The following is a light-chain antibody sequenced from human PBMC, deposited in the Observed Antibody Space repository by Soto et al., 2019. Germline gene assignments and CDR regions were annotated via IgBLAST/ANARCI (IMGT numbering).Light chain of an antibody. Sequence: QSVLTQPPSASGSPGQSVTISCSGTSSDVGGYNYVSWYQQHPGKAPKLMIFEVSKRPSGVPDRFSGSKSGNTASLTVSGLQAEDEADYYCSSYAGSNTVVFGGRTKVTVL. CDR1: SSDVGGYNY. V-gene: IGLV2-8*01. CDR2: EVS. J-gene: IGLJ2*01. CDR3: SSYAGSNTVV.